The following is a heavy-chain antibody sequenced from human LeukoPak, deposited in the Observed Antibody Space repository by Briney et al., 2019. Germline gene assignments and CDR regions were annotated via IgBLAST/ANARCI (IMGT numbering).Heavy chain of an antibody. CDR2: INHSGST. CDR1: GGSFSGYY. J-gene: IGHJ4*02. D-gene: IGHD3-22*01. CDR3: ARQGGGINDYYYDSSGYPSDY. V-gene: IGHV4-34*01. Sequence: SETLSLTCAVYGGSFSGYYWSWIRQPPGKGLEWIGEINHSGSTNYNPSLKSRVTISVDTSKNQFSLKLSSVTAADTAVYYCARQGGGINDYYYDSSGYPSDYRGQGTLVTVSS.